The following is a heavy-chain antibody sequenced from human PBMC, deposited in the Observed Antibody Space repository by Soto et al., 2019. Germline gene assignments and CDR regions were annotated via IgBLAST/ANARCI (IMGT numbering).Heavy chain of an antibody. V-gene: IGHV5-10-1*01. J-gene: IGHJ6*02. CDR1: GYSFTSYW. Sequence: GESLNISCKGSGYSFTSYWISCVRQMHGKGLEWMGRIDPSDSYTNYSPSFQGHVTISADKSISTAYLQWSSLKASDTAMYYCARHRRAHYDSSGPFYYYGMDVWGQGTTVTVSS. D-gene: IGHD3-22*01. CDR2: IDPSDSYT. CDR3: ARHRRAHYDSSGPFYYYGMDV.